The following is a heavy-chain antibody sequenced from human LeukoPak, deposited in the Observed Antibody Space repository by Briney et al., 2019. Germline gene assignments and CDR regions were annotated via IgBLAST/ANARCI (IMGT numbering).Heavy chain of an antibody. CDR1: GGSISSYH. Sequence: SETLSLTCTVSGGSISSYHWSWIRQPPGKGLEWIGYIYYSGSTNYNPSLKSRATISVDTSKNQFSLKLSSVTAADTAVYYCAREHYGSGRFFDYWGQGTLVTVSS. V-gene: IGHV4-59*01. J-gene: IGHJ4*02. D-gene: IGHD3-10*01. CDR2: IYYSGST. CDR3: AREHYGSGRFFDY.